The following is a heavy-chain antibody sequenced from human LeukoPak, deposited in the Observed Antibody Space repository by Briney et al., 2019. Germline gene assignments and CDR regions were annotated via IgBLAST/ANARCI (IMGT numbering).Heavy chain of an antibody. V-gene: IGHV4-34*01. CDR1: GGSFSGYY. Sequence: PSETLSLTCAVYGGSFSGYYWSWIRQPPGKGLEWIGEINHSGSTNYNPSLKSRVTISVDTSKNQFSLKLSSVTAADTAVYYCARVLSMVRGVIKRVDPWGQGTLVTVSS. CDR3: ARVLSMVRGVIKRVDP. CDR2: INHSGST. J-gene: IGHJ5*02. D-gene: IGHD3-10*01.